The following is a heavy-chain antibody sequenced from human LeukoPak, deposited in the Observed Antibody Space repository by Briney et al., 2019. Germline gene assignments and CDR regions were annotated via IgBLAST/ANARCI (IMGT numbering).Heavy chain of an antibody. J-gene: IGHJ4*02. D-gene: IGHD1-26*01. CDR1: GYTFTGYY. CDR2: INPNSGGT. V-gene: IGHV1-2*02. Sequence: GASVKVSCKASGYTFTGYYMHWVRQAPGQGLEWMGWINPNSGGTNYAQNFKGRVTMTRDTSISTAYMELRSLTFDDTGVYYCALQMMRGTDFDYWGQGTLVTVSS. CDR3: ALQMMRGTDFDY.